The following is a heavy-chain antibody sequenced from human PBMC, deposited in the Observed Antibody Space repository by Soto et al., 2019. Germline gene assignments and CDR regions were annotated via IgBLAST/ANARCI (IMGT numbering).Heavy chain of an antibody. CDR1: GGSISSGGYS. Sequence: PSETLSLTCAVSGGSISSGGYSWSWIRQPPGKGLEWIGYIYHSGSTYYNPSLKSRVTISVDRSKNQFSLKLSSVTAAETAVYYCARGRGEIAARPSNWFDPWGQGTLVTVSS. CDR2: IYHSGST. D-gene: IGHD6-6*01. V-gene: IGHV4-30-2*01. CDR3: ARGRGEIAARPSNWFDP. J-gene: IGHJ5*02.